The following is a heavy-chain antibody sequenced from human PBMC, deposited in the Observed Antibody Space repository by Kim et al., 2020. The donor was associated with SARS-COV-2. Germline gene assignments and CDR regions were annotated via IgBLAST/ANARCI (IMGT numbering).Heavy chain of an antibody. J-gene: IGHJ3*02. CDR1: GFTFSSYA. CDR3: ARGLAAAGFDAFDI. Sequence: GGSLRLSCAASGFTFSSYAIHWVRQAPGKGLEWVAVISYDGSNKYYADSVKGRFTISRDNSKNTLYLQMNSLRAEDTAVYYCARGLAAAGFDAFDIWGQGTMVTVSS. D-gene: IGHD6-13*01. CDR2: ISYDGSNK. V-gene: IGHV3-30-3*01.